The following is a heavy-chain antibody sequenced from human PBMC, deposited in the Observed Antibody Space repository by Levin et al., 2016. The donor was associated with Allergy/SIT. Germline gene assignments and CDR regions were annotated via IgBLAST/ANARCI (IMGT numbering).Heavy chain of an antibody. CDR3: VKDYGRRVGPSPGTYFDY. CDR1: GFTFSNYA. Sequence: GGSLRLSCAASGFTFSNYAMHWVRQAPGKGLEWVTSISDDGTDKYYAESVEGRFTISRDNSEDTLYLHISSLIGGGIDTAVYYCVKDYGRRVGPSPGTYFDYWGQGTPVTVSS. D-gene: IGHD1-14*01. V-gene: IGHV3-30*04. J-gene: IGHJ4*02. CDR2: ISDDGTDK.